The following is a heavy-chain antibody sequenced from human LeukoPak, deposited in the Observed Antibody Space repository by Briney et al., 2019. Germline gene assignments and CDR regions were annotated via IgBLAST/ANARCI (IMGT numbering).Heavy chain of an antibody. D-gene: IGHD3-22*01. CDR3: ARGPRYYYDSSGYYEYYFDY. CDR1: GGSFSGYY. V-gene: IGHV4-34*01. CDR2: INHSGST. J-gene: IGHJ4*02. Sequence: SETLSLTCAVYGGSFSGYYWSWIRQPPGKGLEWIGEINHSGSTNYNPSLKSRVTISVDTSKNQFPLKLSSVTAADTAVYYCARGPRYYYDSSGYYEYYFDYWGQGTLVTVSS.